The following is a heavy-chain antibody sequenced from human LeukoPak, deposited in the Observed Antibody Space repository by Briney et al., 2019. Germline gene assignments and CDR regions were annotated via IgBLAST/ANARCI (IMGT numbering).Heavy chain of an antibody. J-gene: IGHJ4*02. Sequence: SETLSLTCAVYGGSLSDYYWSWIRQSPGKGLEWIGEISHRGRTYYNLSLKSRVTISIDTSKNQFYLKLSSLTAADTAVYFCARRDDSSGYHKIFDYWGPGTLVTVSS. CDR2: ISHRGRT. D-gene: IGHD3-22*01. CDR3: ARRDDSSGYHKIFDY. V-gene: IGHV4-34*01. CDR1: GGSLSDYY.